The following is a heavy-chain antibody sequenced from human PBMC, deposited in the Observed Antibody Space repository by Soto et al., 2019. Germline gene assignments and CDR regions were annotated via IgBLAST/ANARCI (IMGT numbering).Heavy chain of an antibody. V-gene: IGHV1-18*01. CDR1: GYTFTSYS. CDR3: ARDVGYGLIDY. D-gene: IGHD5-18*01. J-gene: IGHJ4*02. Sequence: QVQLVQSGAEVKKPGASVKVSCKASGYTFTSYSISWVRQAPGQGLEWMGWISAYNGNTYHARKLQGRVTMPTDTATSTADMELRSLRSYDTAVYYCARDVGYGLIDYWGQGTLVTVSS. CDR2: ISAYNGNT.